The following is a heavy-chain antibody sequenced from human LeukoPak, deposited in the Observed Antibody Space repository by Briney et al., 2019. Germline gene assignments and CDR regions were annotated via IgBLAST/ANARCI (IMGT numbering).Heavy chain of an antibody. CDR1: GGSISSSNW. J-gene: IGHJ3*02. CDR2: IYHSGST. D-gene: IGHD3-9*01. Sequence: SETLSLTCAVSGGSISSSNWWSWVRQPPGKGLEWIGEIYHSGSTNYNPSLKSRVTISVDKSKNQFSLKLSSVTAADTAVYYCARDLYDMLTGYYLLRGAFDIWGQGTMVTVSS. CDR3: ARDLYDMLTGYYLLRGAFDI. V-gene: IGHV4-4*02.